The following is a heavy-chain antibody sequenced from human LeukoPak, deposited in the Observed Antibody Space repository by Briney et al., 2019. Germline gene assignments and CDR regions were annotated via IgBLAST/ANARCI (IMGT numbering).Heavy chain of an antibody. J-gene: IGHJ3*02. CDR3: ARVGSGLDAFDI. D-gene: IGHD6-19*01. V-gene: IGHV3-21*01. Sequence: GGSLRLSCAASGFTFSSYAMHWVRQAPGKGLEWVSSISSSSSYIYYADSVKGRFTISRDNAKNSLYLQMNSLRAEDTAVYYCARVGSGLDAFDIWGQGTMVTVSS. CDR2: ISSSSSYI. CDR1: GFTFSSYA.